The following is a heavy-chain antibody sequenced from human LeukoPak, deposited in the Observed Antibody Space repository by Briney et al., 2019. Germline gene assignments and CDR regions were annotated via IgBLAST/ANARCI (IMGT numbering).Heavy chain of an antibody. CDR3: ARGVAGAINPYYFDY. CDR2: IRYDGSNK. D-gene: IGHD3-16*02. J-gene: IGHJ4*02. V-gene: IGHV3-30*02. CDR1: GFTFSSYG. Sequence: PGGSLRLSCAASGFTFSSYGMHWVRQAPGKGLEWVAFIRYDGSNKYYADSVKGRFTISRDNSKNTLYLQMNSLRAEDTAVYYCARGVAGAINPYYFDYWGQGTLVTVSS.